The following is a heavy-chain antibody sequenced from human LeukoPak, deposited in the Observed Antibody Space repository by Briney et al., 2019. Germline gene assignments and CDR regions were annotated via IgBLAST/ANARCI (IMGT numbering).Heavy chain of an antibody. CDR2: ISAYNGNT. D-gene: IGHD2-2*01. J-gene: IGHJ4*02. CDR3: ARDPDCSSTRCSESPFDY. V-gene: IGHV1-18*01. CDR1: GYRFTSYG. Sequence: GASVKVSFKASGYRFTSYGISWVRQAPGQGLEWMAWISAYNGNTNYAQKFRGRVIITTDTSTSTAYMELRSLRSDDTAVYYCARDPDCSSTRCSESPFDYWGQGTLVTVSS.